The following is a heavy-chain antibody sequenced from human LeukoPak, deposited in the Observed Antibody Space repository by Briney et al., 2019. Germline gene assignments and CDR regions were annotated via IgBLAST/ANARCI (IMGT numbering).Heavy chain of an antibody. CDR1: GYSFTSYW. CDR3: ARTLGYCSSTSCPRGLVWFDP. J-gene: IGHJ5*02. D-gene: IGHD2-2*01. Sequence: GESLKISCKGSGYSFTSYWIGWVRQMPGKGLEWMGMIYPGDSDTRYSPSFQGQVTISADKSISTAYLQWSSLKASDTAMYYCARTLGYCSSTSCPRGLVWFDPWGQGTLVTVSS. V-gene: IGHV5-51*01. CDR2: IYPGDSDT.